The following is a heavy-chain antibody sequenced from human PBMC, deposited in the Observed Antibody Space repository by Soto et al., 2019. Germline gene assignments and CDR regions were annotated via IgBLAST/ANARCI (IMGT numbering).Heavy chain of an antibody. V-gene: IGHV3-30-3*01. J-gene: IGHJ4*02. CDR1: GYTFSISA. CDR3: ATGASVCYDAWAY. D-gene: IGHD2-2*01. CDR2: MSPNGNNQ. Sequence: SCASRGYTFSISALPLSCQAPGKGLEWVAVMSPNGNNQYYADSVKGRFTISRDTSKSTLYLQMTSLRPDDTVVYYCATGASVCYDAWAYRGKGTLVTVSS.